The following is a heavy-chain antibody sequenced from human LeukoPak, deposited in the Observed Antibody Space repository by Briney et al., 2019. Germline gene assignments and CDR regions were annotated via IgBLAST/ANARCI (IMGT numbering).Heavy chain of an antibody. CDR1: GGSISSYY. CDR3: ARAGYGSGSYFLNAPFDY. CDR2: IYYSGST. J-gene: IGHJ4*02. V-gene: IGHV4-59*01. D-gene: IGHD3-10*01. Sequence: SETLPLTCTVSGGSISSYYWSWIRQPPGKGLEWIGYIYYSGSTNYNPSLKSRVTISVDTSKNHFSLKLSSVTAADTAVYYCARAGYGSGSYFLNAPFDYWGQGTLVTVSS.